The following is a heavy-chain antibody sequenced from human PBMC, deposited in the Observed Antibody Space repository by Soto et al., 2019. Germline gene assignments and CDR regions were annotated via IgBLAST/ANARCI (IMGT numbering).Heavy chain of an antibody. CDR3: ARTSYYDSSGYYNIDV. J-gene: IGHJ6*02. CDR2: IHHSETT. CDR1: GASISSSNW. V-gene: IGHV4-4*02. D-gene: IGHD3-22*01. Sequence: QVQLQESGPGLVKPSGTLSLTCAVSGASISSSNWWTWVRQSPGKGLEWIGEIHHSETTNYNPSLNSRVSISVDKSNNQFSLKLTSVTAADTADYYCARTSYYDSSGYYNIDVWGQGTTVTVSS.